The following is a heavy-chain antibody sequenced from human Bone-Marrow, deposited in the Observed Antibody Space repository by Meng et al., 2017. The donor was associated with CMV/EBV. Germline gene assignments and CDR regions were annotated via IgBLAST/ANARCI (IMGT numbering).Heavy chain of an antibody. CDR1: GASVRSGTDY. Sequence: SETLSLTCTVSGASVRSGTDYWSWIRQPPGKGLEWNGYISYSGTTNYNPSLKSRVTITGDTSRNQFSLRLRSVTAADTAIYYCVRDRAGRYDYWGQGTLVTVSS. CDR3: VRDRAGRYDY. V-gene: IGHV4-61*01. J-gene: IGHJ4*02. CDR2: ISYSGTT. D-gene: IGHD1-26*01.